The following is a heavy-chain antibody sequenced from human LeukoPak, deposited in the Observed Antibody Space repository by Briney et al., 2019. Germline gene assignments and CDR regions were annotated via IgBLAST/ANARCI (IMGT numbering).Heavy chain of an antibody. CDR3: ARGEPLEPHDY. Sequence: ASVKVSCKASGYTFTSYGISWVRQAPGQGLEWMGWISAYNGNTKYAQKLQRRGTMTTVTSTSTAYMELRSLSSDDTAVYYCARGEPLEPHDYWGQGTLVTVSS. CDR1: GYTFTSYG. J-gene: IGHJ4*02. V-gene: IGHV1-18*01. CDR2: ISAYNGNT. D-gene: IGHD1-14*01.